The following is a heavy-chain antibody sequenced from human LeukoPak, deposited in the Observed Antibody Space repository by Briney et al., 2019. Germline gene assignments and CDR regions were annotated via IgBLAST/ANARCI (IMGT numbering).Heavy chain of an antibody. J-gene: IGHJ4*02. D-gene: IGHD1-1*01. CDR1: GGSMRSYH. CDR3: ARLIATQWVFFDY. CDR2: VFYTGSI. V-gene: IGHV4-59*08. Sequence: PSETLSLTCSVSGGSMRSYHWSWIRQPPGKGLEWIGYVFYTGSINSNPSLQSRVTISVDTSNNQFSLKLSSVTAADTAVYYCARLIATQWVFFDYWGQGILVTVSS.